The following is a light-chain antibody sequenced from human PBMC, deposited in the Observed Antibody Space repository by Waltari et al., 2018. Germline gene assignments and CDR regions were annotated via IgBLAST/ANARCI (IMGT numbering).Light chain of an antibody. V-gene: IGLV2-14*02. CDR1: SSDVGSYNS. J-gene: IGLJ1*01. CDR3: SSYTGRVYV. CDR2: EVN. Sequence: QSALTQPASVSGSPGQSITIPCTGTSSDVGSYNSVSWYQQHPGKGPNLVLYEVNKRPSGVSNRVSGSKSGNPASLTIAGRQTEDGADYYCSSYTGRVYVFGTGTKVTVL.